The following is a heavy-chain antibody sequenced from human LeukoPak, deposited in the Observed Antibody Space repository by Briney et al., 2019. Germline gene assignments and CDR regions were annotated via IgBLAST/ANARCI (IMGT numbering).Heavy chain of an antibody. V-gene: IGHV1-18*04. J-gene: IGHJ5*02. Sequence: ASVKVSCKASGYPFSNYYMQWVRQAPGQGLEWMGWISAYNGNTNYAQKLQGRVTMTTDTSTSTAYMELRSLRSDDTAVYYCARGGQQWLVGWFDPWGQGTLVTVSS. CDR1: GYPFSNYY. CDR2: ISAYNGNT. CDR3: ARGGQQWLVGWFDP. D-gene: IGHD6-19*01.